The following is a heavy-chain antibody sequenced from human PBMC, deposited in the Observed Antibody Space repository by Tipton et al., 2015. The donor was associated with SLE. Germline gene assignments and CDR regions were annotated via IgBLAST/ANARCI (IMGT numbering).Heavy chain of an antibody. CDR1: GFTFSNYW. CDR2: INSDGSST. V-gene: IGHV3-74*01. D-gene: IGHD3-10*01. J-gene: IGHJ2*01. CDR3: ASPSYYGSGSYRPYWYFDL. Sequence: SLRLSCAASGFTFSNYWMNWVRQAPGKGLVWVSRINSDGSSTSYADSVKGRFTISRDNAKNTLYLQMNSLRAEDTAVYYCASPSYYGSGSYRPYWYFDLWGRGTLVTVSS.